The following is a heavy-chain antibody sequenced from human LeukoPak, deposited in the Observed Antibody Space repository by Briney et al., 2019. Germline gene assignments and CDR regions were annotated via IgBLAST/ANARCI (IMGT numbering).Heavy chain of an antibody. Sequence: PGGSLRLSCAASGFTVSSNYMSWVRQAPGKGLEWVSVIFSGGSTYYADSVKGRFTISRDNSKNTLYLQMNSLRAEDTAVYYCAKVGIAAAGYYFDYWGQGTLVTVSS. CDR1: GFTVSSNY. V-gene: IGHV3-53*01. J-gene: IGHJ4*02. CDR2: IFSGGST. D-gene: IGHD6-13*01. CDR3: AKVGIAAAGYYFDY.